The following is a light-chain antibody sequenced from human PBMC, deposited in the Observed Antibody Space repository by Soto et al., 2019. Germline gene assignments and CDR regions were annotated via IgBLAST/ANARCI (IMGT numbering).Light chain of an antibody. CDR2: ATS. J-gene: IGKJ1*01. CDR3: QQYNNWPLT. V-gene: IGKV3-20*01. Sequence: EIVLTQSPGTLSLSPGERATLSCRASQSVDSTYLAWYQQKLDQSPRLLIYATSTRAAGIPDRFSGSGSGTDFTLTISRLEPEDFAVYYCQQYNNWPLTFGQGTKVDIK. CDR1: QSVDSTY.